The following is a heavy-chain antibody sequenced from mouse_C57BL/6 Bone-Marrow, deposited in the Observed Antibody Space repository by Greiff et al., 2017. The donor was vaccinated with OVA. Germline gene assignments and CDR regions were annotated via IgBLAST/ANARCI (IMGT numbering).Heavy chain of an antibody. D-gene: IGHD2-1*01. CDR2: ISSGGSYT. Sequence: EVKLVESGGDLVKPGGSLKLSCAASGFTFSSYGMSWVRQTPDKRLEWVATISSGGSYTYYPDSVKGRFTISRDNAKNTLYLQMSSLKSEDTAMYYCASLVYYGNYGAMDYWGQGTSVTVSS. CDR1: GFTFSSYG. J-gene: IGHJ4*01. V-gene: IGHV5-6*01. CDR3: ASLVYYGNYGAMDY.